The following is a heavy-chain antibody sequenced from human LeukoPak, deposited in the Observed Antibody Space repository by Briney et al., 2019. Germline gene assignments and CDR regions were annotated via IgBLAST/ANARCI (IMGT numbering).Heavy chain of an antibody. Sequence: GESLKISCKGSGYSFTTYWIGWVRQMPGKGLEWMGIIYPGDSDTRYSPSFQGQVTISADKSISAAYLQWSSLKASDTAMYYCARRPIPEAVSNPSNAFDIWGQGTRVTVSS. CDR3: ARRPIPEAVSNPSNAFDI. J-gene: IGHJ3*02. D-gene: IGHD5/OR15-5a*01. CDR2: IYPGDSDT. V-gene: IGHV5-51*01. CDR1: GYSFTTYW.